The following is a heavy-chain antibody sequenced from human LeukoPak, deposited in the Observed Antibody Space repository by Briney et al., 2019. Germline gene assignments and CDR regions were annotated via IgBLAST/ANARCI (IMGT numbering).Heavy chain of an antibody. Sequence: GASVKVSCKASGYTFTGYYMHWVRQAPGQGLEWMGIINPSGGSTSYAQKFQGRVTMTRDTSTSTVYMELSSLRSEDTAVYYCARAYRILGSGSYTLAYWGQGTLVTVSS. D-gene: IGHD3-10*01. J-gene: IGHJ4*02. CDR2: INPSGGST. CDR1: GYTFTGYY. CDR3: ARAYRILGSGSYTLAY. V-gene: IGHV1-46*01.